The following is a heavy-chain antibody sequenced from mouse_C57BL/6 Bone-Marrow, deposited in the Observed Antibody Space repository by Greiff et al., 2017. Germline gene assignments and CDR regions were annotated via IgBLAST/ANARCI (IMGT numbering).Heavy chain of an antibody. CDR3: ARDNPTVVNMDY. CDR2: ISDGGSYT. D-gene: IGHD1-1*01. CDR1: GFTFSSYA. Sequence: EVKLMESGGGLVKPGGSLKLSCAASGFTFSSYAMSWVRQTPEKRLEWVATISDGGSYTYYPDNVKGRFTISRDNAKNNLYLQMSHLKSEDTAMYYCARDNPTVVNMDYWDQGTSVTVSS. J-gene: IGHJ4*01. V-gene: IGHV5-4*01.